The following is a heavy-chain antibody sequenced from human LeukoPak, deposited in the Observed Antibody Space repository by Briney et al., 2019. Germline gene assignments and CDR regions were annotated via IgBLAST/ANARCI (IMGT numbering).Heavy chain of an antibody. J-gene: IGHJ4*02. CDR1: GFTFSSYA. D-gene: IGHD1-26*01. CDR2: ISGSGGST. Sequence: GGSLRLSCAASGFTFSSYAMSWVRQAPGKGLEWVSAISGSGGSTYYADSVRGRFTISRDNSKNTLYLQMNSLRAEDTAVYYCAKCRNSDWEPYFDYWGQGTLVTVSS. CDR3: AKCRNSDWEPYFDY. V-gene: IGHV3-23*01.